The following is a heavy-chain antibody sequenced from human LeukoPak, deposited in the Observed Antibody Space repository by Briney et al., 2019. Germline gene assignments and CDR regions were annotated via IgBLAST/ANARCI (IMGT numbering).Heavy chain of an antibody. CDR1: GFTFSSYG. V-gene: IGHV3-33*08. J-gene: IGHJ4*02. CDR3: ARSYSSGWYYIGY. CDR2: IWYDGSNK. Sequence: PGGSLRLSCATPGFTFSSYGMHWVRQAPGKGLEWVAVIWYDGSNKYYADSVKGRFTISRDNSKNTLYLQMNSLRAEDTAVYYCARSYSSGWYYIGYWGQGTLVTVSS. D-gene: IGHD6-19*01.